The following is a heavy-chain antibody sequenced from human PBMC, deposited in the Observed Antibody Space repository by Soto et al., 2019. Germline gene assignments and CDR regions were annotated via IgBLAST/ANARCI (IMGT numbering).Heavy chain of an antibody. CDR1: GFTFSSYA. V-gene: IGHV3-30-3*01. D-gene: IGHD6-19*01. J-gene: IGHJ4*02. Sequence: GGSLRLSCAASGFTFSSYAMHWVRQAPGKGLEWVAVISYDGSNKYYADSVKGRFTISRDNSKNTLYLQMNSLRAEDTAVYYCARDYGSGWFFDYWGQGTLVTVSS. CDR2: ISYDGSNK. CDR3: ARDYGSGWFFDY.